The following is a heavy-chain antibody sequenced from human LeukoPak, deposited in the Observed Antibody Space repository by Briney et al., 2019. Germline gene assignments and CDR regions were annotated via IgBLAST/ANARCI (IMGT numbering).Heavy chain of an antibody. J-gene: IGHJ4*02. CDR2: IRYDACYK. V-gene: IGHV3-30*02. CDR1: GFAFSSYG. Sequence: GGSLRLSCAASGFAFSSYGIHWVRQAPGKGLEWVAFIRYDACYKYYADSVKGRFTISRDNSKNTLYLQMNSLRAEDTAVYYCAKGHGSGWNFFDYWGQGTLVTVSS. D-gene: IGHD6-19*01. CDR3: AKGHGSGWNFFDY.